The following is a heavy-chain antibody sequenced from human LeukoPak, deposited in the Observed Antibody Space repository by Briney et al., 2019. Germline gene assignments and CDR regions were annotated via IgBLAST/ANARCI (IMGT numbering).Heavy chain of an antibody. CDR1: GITFSTNA. D-gene: IGHD3-22*01. J-gene: IGHJ4*02. CDR3: AREEYYYDSGLDY. Sequence: QPGGSLRLSCAASGITFSTNAMHWVRQAPGKGLEWVAVISYGATSKYYADSVKGRFAISRDNSKNTLYLQMNSLRAEDTAVYYCAREEYYYDSGLDYWGQGTLVTVAP. V-gene: IGHV3-30*17. CDR2: ISYGATSK.